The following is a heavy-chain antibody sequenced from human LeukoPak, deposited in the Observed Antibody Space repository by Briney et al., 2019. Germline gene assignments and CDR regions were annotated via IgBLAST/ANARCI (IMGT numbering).Heavy chain of an antibody. CDR1: GYTFTGYY. CDR2: INPNSGGT. V-gene: IGHV1-2*02. Sequence: ASVKVSCKASGYTFTGYYIHWVRQAPGQGLEWMGWINPNSGGTNYAQKFQGRVTMTRDTSISTAYMELSRLRSDDAVVYYCARHPYYYGSGSSAMDVWGQGTTVTVSS. D-gene: IGHD3-10*01. CDR3: ARHPYYYGSGSSAMDV. J-gene: IGHJ6*02.